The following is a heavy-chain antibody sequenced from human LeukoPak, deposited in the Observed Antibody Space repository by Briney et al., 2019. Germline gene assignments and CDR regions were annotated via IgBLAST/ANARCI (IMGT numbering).Heavy chain of an antibody. CDR3: ARRISTRRGETCSSTSCYFDY. J-gene: IGHJ4*02. CDR2: IFHSGIT. D-gene: IGHD2-2*01. CDR1: GFSISSGYF. V-gene: IGHV4-38-2*01. Sequence: SETLSLTCAVSGFSISSGYFWAWIGQSPGKGLEWIGSIFHSGITYYNPSLKSRITISVDTSKNQFSLRLSSVTAADTAVYYCARRISTRRGETCSSTSCYFDYWGQGTLVTVSS.